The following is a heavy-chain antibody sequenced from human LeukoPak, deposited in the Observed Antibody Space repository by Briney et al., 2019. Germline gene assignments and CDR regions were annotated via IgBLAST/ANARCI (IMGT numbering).Heavy chain of an antibody. CDR1: GFIFDDYA. D-gene: IGHD3-22*01. J-gene: IGHJ4*02. Sequence: GRSLRLSCAASGFIFDDYAMYWVRQAPGKGLEWVANIRQDGSEKYYVDSVKGRFTISRDNAKNSVYLQMNSLRAEDTAVYYCASQVYYYDSSGLLRWGQGTLVTVSS. CDR2: IRQDGSEK. CDR3: ASQVYYYDSSGLLR. V-gene: IGHV3-7*01.